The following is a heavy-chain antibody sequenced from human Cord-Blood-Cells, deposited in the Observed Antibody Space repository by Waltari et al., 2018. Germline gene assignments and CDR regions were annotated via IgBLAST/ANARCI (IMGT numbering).Heavy chain of an antibody. CDR2: INHSGRT. J-gene: IGHJ4*02. D-gene: IGHD6-13*01. CDR3: ARGRYSSSWFDY. V-gene: IGHV4-34*01. Sequence: QVQLQQWGAGLLKPSETLSLTCAVYGGSFSGYYWSWIRQPPGKGLEWIGEINHSGRTNYNPARKSRVTISVDTSKNQFSLKLSSVTAADTAVDYCARGRYSSSWFDYWGQGTLVTVSS. CDR1: GGSFSGYY.